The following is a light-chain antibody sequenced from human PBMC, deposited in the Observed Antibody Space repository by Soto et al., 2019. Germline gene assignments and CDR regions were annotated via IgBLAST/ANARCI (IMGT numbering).Light chain of an antibody. Sequence: DIQLTQSPSFLSASVGGRVTITCRASQGISSSLAWYQQKPGEAPRLLIYAASTLQSGVPSRFSGSGYGTEFTLTISSLQPDDFASYYCQKLHNFPLTFGQGTRLEIK. CDR2: AAS. CDR3: QKLHNFPLT. J-gene: IGKJ5*01. CDR1: QGISSS. V-gene: IGKV1-9*01.